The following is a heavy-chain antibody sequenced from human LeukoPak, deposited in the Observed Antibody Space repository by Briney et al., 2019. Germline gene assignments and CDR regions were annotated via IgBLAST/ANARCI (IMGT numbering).Heavy chain of an antibody. CDR1: GGTISSYA. J-gene: IGHJ3*02. Sequence: ASVKVSCKASGGTISSYAISWVRQARGQGLEWMGRIIPIFGIANYAQKFQGRVTITADKSTSTAYMELSSLRSEDTAVYYCAREVALGVTRLGAFDIWGQGTMVTVSS. CDR2: IIPIFGIA. D-gene: IGHD3-10*01. V-gene: IGHV1-69*04. CDR3: AREVALGVTRLGAFDI.